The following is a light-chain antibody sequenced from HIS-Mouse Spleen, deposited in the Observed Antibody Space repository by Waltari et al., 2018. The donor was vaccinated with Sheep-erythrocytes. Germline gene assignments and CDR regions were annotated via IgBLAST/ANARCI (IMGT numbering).Light chain of an antibody. CDR3: AAWDDSLNGPV. CDR1: SSNSGSTP. V-gene: IGLV1-44*01. CDR2: SNN. Sequence: QSVLTQPPPASGTPGQRVTISWSGRSSNSGSTPLNLYQQLPGTAPKLLIYSNNQRPSGVPDRFSGSKSGTSASLAISGLQSEDEADYYCAAWDDSLNGPVFGGGTKLTVL. J-gene: IGLJ3*02.